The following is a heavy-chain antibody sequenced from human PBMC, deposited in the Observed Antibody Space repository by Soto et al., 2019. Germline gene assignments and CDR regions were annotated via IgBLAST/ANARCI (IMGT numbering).Heavy chain of an antibody. CDR2: INPNSGGT. CDR3: ARDHYYDSSGYYPTYYYYYGMDV. D-gene: IGHD3-22*01. CDR1: GYTFTGYY. V-gene: IGHV1-2*02. Sequence: QVQLVQSGAEVKKPGASVKVSCKASGYTFTGYYMHWVRQATGQGLEWMGWINPNSGGTNYAQKFQGRVTMTRDTSISTAYMELSRLRSDDTAVYYCARDHYYDSSGYYPTYYYYYGMDVWGQGTTVTVSS. J-gene: IGHJ6*02.